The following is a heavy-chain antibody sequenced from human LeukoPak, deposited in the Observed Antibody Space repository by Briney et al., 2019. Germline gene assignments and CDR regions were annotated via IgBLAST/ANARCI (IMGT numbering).Heavy chain of an antibody. D-gene: IGHD3-22*01. V-gene: IGHV3-23*01. CDR1: GFTFDTYA. Sequence: PGGSLRLSCAASGFTFDTYAMSWVRQAPGKGLEWVSAISGSGVGTYYADSVKGRFTISRDNSKNTLYLQMNSLRAEETAVYYCAKLVSSSYYPYYFDYWGQGTLVTVSS. CDR3: AKLVSSSYYPYYFDY. J-gene: IGHJ4*02. CDR2: ISGSGVGT.